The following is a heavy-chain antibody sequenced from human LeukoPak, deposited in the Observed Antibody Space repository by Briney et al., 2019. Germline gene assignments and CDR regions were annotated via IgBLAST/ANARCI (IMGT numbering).Heavy chain of an antibody. V-gene: IGHV4-59*01. CDR1: GGSISSYY. D-gene: IGHD4/OR15-4a*01. Sequence: SETLSLTCTVSGGSISSYYWSWIRQPPGKGLEWIGYIYYSGGTNYNPSLKGRVTISVDTSKNQFSLKLSSVTTADTAVYYCARISLTMRDAFDIWGQGTTVTVST. J-gene: IGHJ3*02. CDR3: ARISLTMRDAFDI. CDR2: IYYSGGT.